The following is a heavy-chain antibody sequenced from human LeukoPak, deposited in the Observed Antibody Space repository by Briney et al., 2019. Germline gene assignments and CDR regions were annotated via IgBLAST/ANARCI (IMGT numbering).Heavy chain of an antibody. CDR2: IIPIFGTA. J-gene: IGHJ4*02. CDR3: AEHIRYSSGWPPTFVDY. D-gene: IGHD6-19*01. Sequence: SVKFSCKASGGTFSSYAISWVRQAPGQGLEWMGRIIPIFGTANYAQKFQGRVTITTDESTSTAYMELSSLRSEDTAVYYCAEHIRYSSGWPPTFVDYWGQGTLVTVSS. V-gene: IGHV1-69*05. CDR1: GGTFSSYA.